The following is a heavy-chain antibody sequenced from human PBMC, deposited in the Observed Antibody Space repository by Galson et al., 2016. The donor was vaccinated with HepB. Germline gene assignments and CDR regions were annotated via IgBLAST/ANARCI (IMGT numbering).Heavy chain of an antibody. J-gene: IGHJ5*02. CDR3: ARDTLLPRGWFDP. CDR1: GGSISSNSYY. V-gene: IGHV4-39*07. D-gene: IGHD3-10*01. CDR2: IYYSGSP. Sequence: ETLSLTCTVSGGSISSNSYYWGWIRQPPGKGLEWIGSIYYSGSPYYNPPLKSRVTISVDTSKNKFSLKLRTVTAADTAVYYCARDTLLPRGWFDPWGQGTLVTVSS.